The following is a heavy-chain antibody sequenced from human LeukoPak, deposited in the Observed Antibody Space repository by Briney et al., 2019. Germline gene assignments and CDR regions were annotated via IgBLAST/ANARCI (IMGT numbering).Heavy chain of an antibody. J-gene: IGHJ4*02. CDR2: MNPNSGNT. V-gene: IGHV1-8*01. CDR1: GYTFTSYD. Sequence: GASVKVPCKASGYTFTSYDINWVRQATGQGLEWMGWMNPNSGNTGYAQKFQGRVTMTRNTSISTAYMELSSLRSEDTAVYYCARVGSSATMVRGVIITSENFDYWGQGTLVTVSS. CDR3: ARVGSSATMVRGVIITSENFDY. D-gene: IGHD3-10*01.